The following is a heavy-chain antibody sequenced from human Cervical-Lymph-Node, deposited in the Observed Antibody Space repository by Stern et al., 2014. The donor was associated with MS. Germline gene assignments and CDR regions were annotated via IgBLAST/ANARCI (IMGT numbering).Heavy chain of an antibody. CDR1: GFAFSRHA. D-gene: IGHD3-10*01. CDR3: ARDGFMVQGFIDY. CDR2: ISYDGTIH. V-gene: IGHV3-30-3*01. J-gene: IGHJ4*02. Sequence: VQLVESGGGVVQPGKSLRLSCTASGFAFSRHALHWVRPAPGKGLEWMALISYDGTIHYYADSLKGRLTISRDNSKSTLHLQLSSLRADDTAVYYCARDGFMVQGFIDYWGQGALVTVSS.